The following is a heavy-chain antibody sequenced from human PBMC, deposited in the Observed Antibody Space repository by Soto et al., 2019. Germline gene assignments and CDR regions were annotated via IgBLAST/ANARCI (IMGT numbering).Heavy chain of an antibody. CDR1: GFTFSSYA. CDR3: ARGHIETGSYYNTYYYGMDV. J-gene: IGHJ6*02. Sequence: HPGGSLRLSCAASGFTFSSYAMHWVRQAPGKGLEWVAVISYDGSNKYYADSVKGRFTISRDNSKNTLYLQMNSLRAEDTAVYYCARGHIETGSYYNTYYYGMDVWAKGPRSPSP. V-gene: IGHV3-30-3*01. D-gene: IGHD3-10*01. CDR2: ISYDGSNK.